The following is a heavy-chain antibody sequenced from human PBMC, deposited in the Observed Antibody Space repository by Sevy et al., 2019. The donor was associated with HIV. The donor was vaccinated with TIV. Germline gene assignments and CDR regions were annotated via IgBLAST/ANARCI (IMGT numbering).Heavy chain of an antibody. J-gene: IGHJ6*03. V-gene: IGHV3-23*01. D-gene: IGHD3-10*01. CDR1: GFTFSSYA. CDR3: AKDRAEGYYGSVSYHDYYYYYYMDV. Sequence: GGSLRLSCAASGFTFSSYAMSWVRRAPGKGLEWVSAIRGSGGSTYYADSVKGRFTISRDNSKNTLYLQMNSLRAEDTAVYYCAKDRAEGYYGSVSYHDYYYYYYMDVWGKGTTVTVSS. CDR2: IRGSGGST.